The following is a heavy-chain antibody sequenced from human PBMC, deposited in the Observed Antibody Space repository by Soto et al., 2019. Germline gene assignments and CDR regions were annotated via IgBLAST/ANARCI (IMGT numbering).Heavy chain of an antibody. J-gene: IGHJ4*02. CDR2: IYYSGST. CDR3: ASSGPHYDFWSGATGPGVDY. Sequence: SETLSLTCTVSGGSISSGGYYWSWIRQHPGKGLEWIGYIYYSGSTYYNPSLKSRVTTSVDTSKNQFSLKLSSVTAADTAVYYCASSGPHYDFWSGATGPGVDYWGQGTLVTVSS. CDR1: GGSISSGGYY. V-gene: IGHV4-31*03. D-gene: IGHD3-3*01.